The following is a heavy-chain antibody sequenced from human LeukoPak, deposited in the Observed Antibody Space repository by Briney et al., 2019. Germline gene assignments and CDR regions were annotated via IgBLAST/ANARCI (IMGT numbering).Heavy chain of an antibody. J-gene: IGHJ6*02. D-gene: IGHD3-3*01. CDR3: ARVPEGYYDFWSGYYRDYYYYGMDV. CDR2: ISSSSSTI. Sequence: GGSLRLSCAASGFTFSSYSMNWVRQAPGKGLEWVSYISSSSSTIYYADSVKGRFTISRDNAKNSLYLQMNSLRDEDTAVYYCARVPEGYYDFWSGYYRDYYYYGMDVRGQGTTVTVSS. CDR1: GFTFSSYS. V-gene: IGHV3-48*02.